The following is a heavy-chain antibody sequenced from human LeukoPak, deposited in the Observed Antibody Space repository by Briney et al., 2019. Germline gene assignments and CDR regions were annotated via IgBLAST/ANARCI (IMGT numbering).Heavy chain of an antibody. CDR2: ISWNSGNI. J-gene: IGHJ4*02. CDR3: AKGYGSNNWNYFDY. CDR1: GFIFSSYA. V-gene: IGHV3-9*03. D-gene: IGHD1-1*01. Sequence: GGSLRLSCAASGFIFSSYAMSWVRQAPGKGLEWVSGISWNSGNIDYADSVKGRFTISRDNAKNSLYLQMNSLRAEDMALYYCAKGYGSNNWNYFDYWGQGTLVTVSS.